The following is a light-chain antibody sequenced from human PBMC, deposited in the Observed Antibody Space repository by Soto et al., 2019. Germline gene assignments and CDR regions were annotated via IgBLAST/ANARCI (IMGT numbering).Light chain of an antibody. CDR3: QQYNTWPPIT. CDR2: GAT. V-gene: IGKV3-15*01. Sequence: ERVMTQSPATLCVSPCERGTLYYSASQSVSILLAWYQQKPGQAPRLLIHGATTRATGVPARFSGSGSGTEFTLTISSLQSEDFAVYYCQQYNTWPPITFGQGTRLEIK. J-gene: IGKJ5*01. CDR1: QSVSIL.